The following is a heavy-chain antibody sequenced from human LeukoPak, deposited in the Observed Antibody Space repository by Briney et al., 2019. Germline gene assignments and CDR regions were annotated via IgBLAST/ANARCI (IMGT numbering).Heavy chain of an antibody. V-gene: IGHV3-74*01. CDR1: GITFSRYW. CDR2: ITGDGSDT. D-gene: IGHD3-3*01. J-gene: IGHJ4*02. Sequence: GGSLRLSCAASGITFSRYWMHWVRQAPGKGLMWVSRITGDGSDTIYADSVKGRFTISRDNAKNTVYLQMNSLRAGDTAVYYCARGLGPTIFGVVMPDYWGQGTLVTVSS. CDR3: ARGLGPTIFGVVMPDY.